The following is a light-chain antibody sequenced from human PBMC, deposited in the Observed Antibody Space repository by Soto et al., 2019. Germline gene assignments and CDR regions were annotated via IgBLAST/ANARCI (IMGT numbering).Light chain of an antibody. V-gene: IGLV2-8*01. CDR2: EVS. CDR3: SSYAGTHIV. J-gene: IGLJ1*01. Sequence: QSVLNQPPSASGSPGQSVTISCTGTSSDVGGYNYVSWYQQHPGRAPKLMIYEVSKRPSGVPDRFSGSKSGNTASLTVSGLQAEDEADYYCSSYAGTHIVFGIGTKVTVL. CDR1: SSDVGGYNY.